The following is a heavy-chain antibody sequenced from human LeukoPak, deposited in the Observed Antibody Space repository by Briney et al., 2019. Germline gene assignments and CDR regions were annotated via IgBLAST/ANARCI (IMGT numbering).Heavy chain of an antibody. CDR1: GFTLSSYS. CDR3: ARGWPYYDILTGYYKTSALDY. V-gene: IGHV3-21*01. Sequence: GGSLRLSCAASGFTLSSYSMNWVRQAPGKGLEWVSSISSSSSYIYYADSVKGRFTISRDNAKNSLYLQMNSLRAEDTAVYYCARGWPYYDILTGYYKTSALDYWGQGTLVTVSS. CDR2: ISSSSSYI. J-gene: IGHJ4*02. D-gene: IGHD3-9*01.